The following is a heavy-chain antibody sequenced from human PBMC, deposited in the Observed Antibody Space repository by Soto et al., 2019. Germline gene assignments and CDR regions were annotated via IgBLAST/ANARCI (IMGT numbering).Heavy chain of an antibody. CDR3: ARTGLQIVKSTSYYDGLDV. D-gene: IGHD4-4*01. CDR1: GCTFNSFG. J-gene: IGHJ6*02. V-gene: IGHV3-33*01. CDR2: IWHDGTNE. Sequence: QVQLVESGGGVVQPGTSLRLSCEAAGCTFNSFGMHWIRQAPGKGLEWVGVIWHDGTNEYYVDSVKGRLTISRDNYKDTLCLQMNSLRAEDTAVYYCARTGLQIVKSTSYYDGLDVWGQGTTVTVSS.